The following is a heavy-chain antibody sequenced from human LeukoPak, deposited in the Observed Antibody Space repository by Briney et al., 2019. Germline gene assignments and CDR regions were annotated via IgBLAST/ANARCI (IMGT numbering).Heavy chain of an antibody. CDR1: GFTFSSYS. V-gene: IGHV3-48*04. J-gene: IGHJ4*02. CDR3: ARDFDYYDDSGYQTYYFDY. Sequence: GGSLRLSCAASGFTFSSYSMNWVRQAPGEGLEWVSYISSLSGTIYYADSVKGRFTISRDNAKNSLYLQMNSLRAEDTAVYYCARDFDYYDDSGYQTYYFDYWGQGTLVTVSS. D-gene: IGHD3-22*01. CDR2: ISSLSGTI.